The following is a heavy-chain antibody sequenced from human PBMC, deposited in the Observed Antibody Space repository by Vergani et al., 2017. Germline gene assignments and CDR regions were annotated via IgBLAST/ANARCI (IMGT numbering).Heavy chain of an antibody. CDR3: AGYDFWSGIDY. Sequence: QVQLQESGPGLVKPSQTLSLTCTVSGGSISSGSYYWSWIRQPAGKGLEWIGRIYTSGSTNYNPSLKSRVTITGETSKNQFSLKLSSVTAADTAVYYCAGYDFWSGIDYWGQGTLVTVSS. D-gene: IGHD3-3*01. J-gene: IGHJ4*02. CDR1: GGSISSGSYY. V-gene: IGHV4-61*02. CDR2: IYTSGST.